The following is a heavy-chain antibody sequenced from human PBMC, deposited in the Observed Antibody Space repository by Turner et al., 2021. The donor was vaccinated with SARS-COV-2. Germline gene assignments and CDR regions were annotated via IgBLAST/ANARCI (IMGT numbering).Heavy chain of an antibody. D-gene: IGHD3-22*01. CDR2: LNPGNGDT. V-gene: IGHV1-2*02. Sequence: QVQLVQSAPDVKQPGASGRVPCKPSGSSFSGYNIHWVRQAPGQGLEWMGWLNPGNGDTDSAQKFQGRLTMTRDTSIRTAYMDLTRLKSDDTAIYYCARLAPDSSGYLYVGAFDVWGQGTRVTVFS. J-gene: IGHJ3*01. CDR3: ARLAPDSSGYLYVGAFDV. CDR1: GSSFSGYN.